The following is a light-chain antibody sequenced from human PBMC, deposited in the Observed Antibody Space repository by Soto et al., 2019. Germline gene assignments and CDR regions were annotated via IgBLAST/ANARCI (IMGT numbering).Light chain of an antibody. CDR3: QQYSTSRLP. V-gene: IGKV3-20*01. Sequence: EIVLTQSPGTLSLSPGERATLSCRASQSVTSSYLAWYQQKPGQAPRLLISGASSRATGIPDRFSGSGSGTDFTLTISRLEPEDVAVYYCQQYSTSRLPFGGGNKVEIK. J-gene: IGKJ4*01. CDR2: GAS. CDR1: QSVTSSY.